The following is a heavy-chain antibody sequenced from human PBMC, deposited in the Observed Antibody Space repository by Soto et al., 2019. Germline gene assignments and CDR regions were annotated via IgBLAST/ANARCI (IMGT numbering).Heavy chain of an antibody. V-gene: IGHV4-59*08. D-gene: IGHD6-19*01. CDR2: IYSSGST. CDR3: ARGAVAGRGYDAFDI. J-gene: IGHJ3*02. Sequence: PSETMSVTCTVSGGYISNYYWSWIRQTPGKGLEWIGYIYSSGSTNYNPSLKSRVTISVDTSKNQFSLKLSSVSAADTAVYYCARGAVAGRGYDAFDIWGQGTMVTVSS. CDR1: GGYISNYY.